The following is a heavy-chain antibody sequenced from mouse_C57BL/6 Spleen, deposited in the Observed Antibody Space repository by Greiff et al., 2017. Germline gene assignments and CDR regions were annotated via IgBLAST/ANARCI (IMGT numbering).Heavy chain of an antibody. J-gene: IGHJ3*01. CDR1: GYTFTSYW. V-gene: IGHV1-52*01. CDR3: ARSWGPYDYEAGFAY. D-gene: IGHD2-4*01. Sequence: VQLQQPGAELVRPGSSVKLSCKASGYTFTSYWMHWVKQRPIQGLEWIGNIDPSDSETHYNQKFKDKATLTVDKSSSTAYMQLSSLTSEDSAVYYSARSWGPYDYEAGFAYWGEGSLVTVSA. CDR2: IDPSDSET.